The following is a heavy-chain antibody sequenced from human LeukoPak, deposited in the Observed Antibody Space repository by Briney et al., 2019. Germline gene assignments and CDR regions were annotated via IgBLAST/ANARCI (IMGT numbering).Heavy chain of an antibody. V-gene: IGHV4-59*01. D-gene: IGHD5-18*01. Sequence: SETLSLTCTVSGGSISSDYWSWIRQPPGKGLEWIGYIYYSGSTNYNPSLKSRVTISVDTSKNQFSLKLSSVTAADTAVYYCARGGYSYGLGTWGQGTLVTVSS. J-gene: IGHJ5*02. CDR1: GGSISSDY. CDR2: IYYSGST. CDR3: ARGGYSYGLGT.